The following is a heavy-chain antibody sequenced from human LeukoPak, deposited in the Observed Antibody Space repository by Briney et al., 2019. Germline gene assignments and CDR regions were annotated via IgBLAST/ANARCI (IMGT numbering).Heavy chain of an antibody. CDR3: TTRTAGVNYDSSGYYY. V-gene: IGHV3-15*01. CDR1: GFTFSNAW. CDR2: IKSKTDGGTT. J-gene: IGHJ4*02. Sequence: GGSLRLSCAASGFTFSNAWMSWVRQTPGKGLEWVGRIKSKTDGGTTDYAAPVKGRFTISRDDSKNTLYLQMNSLKTEDTAVYYRTTRTAGVNYDSSGYYYWGQGTLVTVSS. D-gene: IGHD3-22*01.